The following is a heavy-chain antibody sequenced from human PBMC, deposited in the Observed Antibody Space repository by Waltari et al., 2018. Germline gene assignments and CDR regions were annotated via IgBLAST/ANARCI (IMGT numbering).Heavy chain of an antibody. CDR1: GYTFTGYY. CDR3: ARSRFLGSNSAMSY. Sequence: VQLVQSGAEVKKPGASVKVPCKASGYTFTGYYMHWVRPAPGQGLEWMGWINPNSGGTNYAQKFQGRVTMTRDTSISTAYMELSRLRSDDTAVYYCARSRFLGSNSAMSYWGQGTLVTVSS. V-gene: IGHV1-2*02. D-gene: IGHD1-20*01. J-gene: IGHJ4*02. CDR2: INPNSGGT.